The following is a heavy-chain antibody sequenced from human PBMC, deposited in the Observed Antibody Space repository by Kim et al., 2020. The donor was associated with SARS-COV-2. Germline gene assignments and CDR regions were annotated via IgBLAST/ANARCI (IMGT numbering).Heavy chain of an antibody. V-gene: IGHV3-30*07. D-gene: IGHD6-19*01. CDR3: ARSLQWPPYYYYGMDV. Sequence: SVKGRFTISRDNSKNTLYLQMNSLRAEDTAVYYCARSLQWPPYYYYGMDVWGQGTTVTVSS. J-gene: IGHJ6*02.